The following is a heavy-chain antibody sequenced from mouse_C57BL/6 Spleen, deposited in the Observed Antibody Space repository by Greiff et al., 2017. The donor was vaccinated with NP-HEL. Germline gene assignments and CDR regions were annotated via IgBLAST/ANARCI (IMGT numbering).Heavy chain of an antibody. D-gene: IGHD2-10*02. CDR1: GYTFTSYW. CDR2: IDPSDSYT. J-gene: IGHJ4*01. Sequence: QVQLQQPGAELVKPGASVKLSCKASGYTFTSYWMQWVKQRRGQGLEWIGEIDPSDSYTNYNQKFKGKATLTVDTSSSTAYMQLSSLTSEDSAVYYCARRYDYYAMDYWGQGTSVTVSS. V-gene: IGHV1-50*01. CDR3: ARRYDYYAMDY.